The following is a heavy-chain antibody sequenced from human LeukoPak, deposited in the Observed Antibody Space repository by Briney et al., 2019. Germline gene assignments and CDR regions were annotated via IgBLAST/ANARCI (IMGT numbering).Heavy chain of an antibody. J-gene: IGHJ4*02. CDR3: AREGSTSSWYSGYYYFDY. CDR2: INTSGST. V-gene: IGHV4-61*02. CDR1: GGSISSGSYF. Sequence: SETLSLTCTVSGGSISSGSYFWTWIRQPAGKGVEWIGRINTSGSTNYNPSLKSRVTISVDTSKNQFSLKLSSVTAADTAVFYCAREGSTSSWYSGYYYFDYWGQGTMVTVSS. D-gene: IGHD6-13*01.